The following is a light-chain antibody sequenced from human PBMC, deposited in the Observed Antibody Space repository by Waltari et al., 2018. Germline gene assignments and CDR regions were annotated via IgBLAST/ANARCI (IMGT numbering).Light chain of an antibody. J-gene: IGKJ4*01. Sequence: DIQMTQSPSSLPASVGDRVTITCRATESISNYLNWYQQKPGKAPKLLIYAASSLQSGVPSRFSGSGSGTDFTLTISSLQPEDFATYYCQQSSSNPLTFGGGTKVEMK. CDR2: AAS. CDR3: QQSSSNPLT. CDR1: ESISNY. V-gene: IGKV1-39*01.